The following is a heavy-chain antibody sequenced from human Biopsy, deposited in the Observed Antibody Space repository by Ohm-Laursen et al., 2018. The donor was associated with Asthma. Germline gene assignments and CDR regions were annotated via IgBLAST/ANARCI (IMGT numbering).Heavy chain of an antibody. CDR1: GFTFSTYS. V-gene: IGHV3-21*01. J-gene: IGHJ4*02. CDR3: SRDRGESGYDFGRYDY. Sequence: SLRLSCAASGFTFSTYSMNWVRQAPGKGLEWVSSISSTSTYIYYADSVKGRFTISRDNAKNSLYLQMNSLRAEDTAVYYCSRDRGESGYDFGRYDYWSQGTLVTVSS. CDR2: ISSTSTYI. D-gene: IGHD5-12*01.